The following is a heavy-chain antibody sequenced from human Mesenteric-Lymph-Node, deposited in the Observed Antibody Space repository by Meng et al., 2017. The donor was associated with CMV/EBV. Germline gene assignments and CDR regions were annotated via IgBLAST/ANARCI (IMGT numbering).Heavy chain of an antibody. CDR1: GFTFSSDT. Sequence: GESLKISCAASGFTFSSDTMNWVRQPPGKGLEWVSCISSTRDFIYYADSVKGRFTISRYNAKNSLYLQMNSLRAEDTAVYYCARFYYDSSDYHHFDHWGQGTLVTVSS. CDR3: ARFYYDSSDYHHFDH. CDR2: ISSTRDFI. J-gene: IGHJ4*02. V-gene: IGHV3-21*01. D-gene: IGHD3-22*01.